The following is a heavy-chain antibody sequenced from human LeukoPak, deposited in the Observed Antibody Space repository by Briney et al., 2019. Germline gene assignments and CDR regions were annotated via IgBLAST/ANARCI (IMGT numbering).Heavy chain of an antibody. Sequence: ASVKVSCKASGYTFTGYYMHWVRQAPGQGLEWMGWINPNSGGTNYARKFQGRVTMTRDTSISTAYMELSRLRSDDTAVYYCARGTSSSWYTVYYYYGMDVWGQGTTVTVSS. CDR1: GYTFTGYY. D-gene: IGHD6-13*01. CDR3: ARGTSSSWYTVYYYYGMDV. CDR2: INPNSGGT. J-gene: IGHJ6*02. V-gene: IGHV1-2*02.